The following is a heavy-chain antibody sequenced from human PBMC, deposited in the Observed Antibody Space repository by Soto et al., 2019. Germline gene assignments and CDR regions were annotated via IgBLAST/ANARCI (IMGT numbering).Heavy chain of an antibody. CDR2: ISVGSGSK. D-gene: IGHD3-22*01. Sequence: EEQLVESGGGLVQPGGSLRVFCAASGFSFRSYAMNWVRQAPGKGLEWVSYISVGSGSKFYADSVKGWFTISRDDAKNSLYLQMNTLRGEDMAVYYCVRDDRWAFDIWGQGTMVTVSS. CDR3: VRDDRWAFDI. CDR1: GFSFRSYA. V-gene: IGHV3-48*01. J-gene: IGHJ3*02.